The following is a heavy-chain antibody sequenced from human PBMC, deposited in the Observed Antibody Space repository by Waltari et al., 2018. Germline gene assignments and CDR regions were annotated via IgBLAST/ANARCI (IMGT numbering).Heavy chain of an antibody. Sequence: QVQLVQSGAEVKKPGSSVKVSCKASGGTFSSYAISWVRQAPGQGLEWMGGIIPIFGTANYARKFQGRVTITADDSTSTAYMELSSLRSEDTAVYYCARLPEIVVVPAAIAGDYWGQGTLVTVSS. J-gene: IGHJ4*02. CDR3: ARLPEIVVVPAAIAGDY. CDR1: GGTFSSYA. CDR2: IIPIFGTA. V-gene: IGHV1-69*01. D-gene: IGHD2-2*02.